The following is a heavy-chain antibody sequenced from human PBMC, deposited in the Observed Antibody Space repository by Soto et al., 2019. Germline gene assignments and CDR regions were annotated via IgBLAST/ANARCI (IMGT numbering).Heavy chain of an antibody. CDR1: GGSISGYY. D-gene: IGHD2-15*01. CDR2: VYYSGST. Sequence: PSETLSLTCTVSGGSISGYYWSWIRQSPEKGLEWIGHVYYSGSTKYNPSLKSRVTISVDTSKNQFSLNLRSVTAADTAVYYCARRIDGFTPHFDYWGQGTLVTVSS. CDR3: ARRIDGFTPHFDY. J-gene: IGHJ4*02. V-gene: IGHV4-59*08.